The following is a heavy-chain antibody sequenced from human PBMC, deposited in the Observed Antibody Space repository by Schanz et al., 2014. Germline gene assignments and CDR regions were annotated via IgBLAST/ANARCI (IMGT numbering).Heavy chain of an antibody. CDR2: ISSGGRNI. Sequence: QVQLVDSGGGLVKPGGSLRLSCAASGFTFSDYYMTWIRQAPGKGLEWVSSISSGGRNISYADSLKGRFTISRDNAKNSLYLQMNSLSAEDTAVYYCAKVAPAATYLDSWGLGTLVTVSS. CDR3: AKVAPAATYLDS. V-gene: IGHV3-11*01. J-gene: IGHJ4*02. D-gene: IGHD2-2*01. CDR1: GFTFSDYY.